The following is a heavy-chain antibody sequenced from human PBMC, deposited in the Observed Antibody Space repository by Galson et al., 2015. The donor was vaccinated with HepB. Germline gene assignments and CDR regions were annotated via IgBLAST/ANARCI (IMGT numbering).Heavy chain of an antibody. CDR2: ISGSGGST. CDR3: ARDRYYDILTDYYYYGMDV. Sequence: SLRLSCAASGFTFSSYAMSWVRQAPGKGLEWVSAISGSGGSTYYADSVKGRFTISRDNSKNTLYLQMNSLRAEDTAVYYCARDRYYDILTDYYYYGMDVWGQGTTVTVSS. D-gene: IGHD3-9*01. J-gene: IGHJ6*02. CDR1: GFTFSSYA. V-gene: IGHV3-23*01.